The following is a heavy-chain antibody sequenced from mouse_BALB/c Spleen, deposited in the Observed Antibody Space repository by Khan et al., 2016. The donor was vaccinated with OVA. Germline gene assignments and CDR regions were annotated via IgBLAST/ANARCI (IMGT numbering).Heavy chain of an antibody. CDR3: AREWAAWFPY. Sequence: VQLQQSGAQLARPGASVKLSCKASGYTFTDYYINWMRQRTGQGLEWIGEIYPGSDNTYYNENFKGRATLTVDKSSNTAYMEFNSLTSEDSAVYFCAREWAAWFPYWGQGTLVTVSA. CDR2: IYPGSDNT. CDR1: GYTFTDYY. J-gene: IGHJ3*01. V-gene: IGHV1-77*01.